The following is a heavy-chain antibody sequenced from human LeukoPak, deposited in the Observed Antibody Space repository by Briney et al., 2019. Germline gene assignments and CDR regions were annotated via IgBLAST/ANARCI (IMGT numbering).Heavy chain of an antibody. CDR2: VYTSGNT. CDR3: ARGQSFLNGYYNGFDF. CDR1: GGSIGSYY. J-gene: IGHJ4*02. D-gene: IGHD3-9*01. V-gene: IGHV4-4*09. Sequence: SETLSLTCTVSGGSIGSYYWSWVRQPPGEGLEWIGYVYTSGNTNYNPSLKSRVTISVDTSRNQFSLKVTSVTDADTAMYYCARGQSFLNGYYNGFDFWGQGILVTVSS.